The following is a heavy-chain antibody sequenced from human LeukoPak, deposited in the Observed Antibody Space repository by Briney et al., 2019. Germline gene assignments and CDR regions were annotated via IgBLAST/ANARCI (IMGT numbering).Heavy chain of an antibody. D-gene: IGHD3-10*01. Sequence: HTGGSLRLSCAASGFTVSIYSMNWVRQAPGKGLEWVSYISSTSAIYYADSVKGRFTISRDNAKNSLYLQMNSLRAEDTAMYYCAKGRGLEYFQDCGQGTLVTVSS. CDR3: AKGRGLEYFQD. CDR2: ISSTSAI. V-gene: IGHV3-48*04. J-gene: IGHJ1*01. CDR1: GFTVSIYS.